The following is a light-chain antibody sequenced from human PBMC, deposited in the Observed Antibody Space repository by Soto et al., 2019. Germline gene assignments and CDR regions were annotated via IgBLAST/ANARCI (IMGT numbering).Light chain of an antibody. CDR2: GAS. CDR1: QSVTNSF. Sequence: EIVLAQSPGTLSLSPGERATLSCRASQSVTNSFLAWYQQKPGQAPRLLIYGASRRATGIPDRFNGSGSGTDFTITISRLEPEDFAVYYCQQYVSSPWAFGQGTKVEI. CDR3: QQYVSSPWA. V-gene: IGKV3-20*01. J-gene: IGKJ1*01.